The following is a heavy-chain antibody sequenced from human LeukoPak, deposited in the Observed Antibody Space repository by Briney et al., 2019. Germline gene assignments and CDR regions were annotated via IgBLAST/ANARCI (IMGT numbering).Heavy chain of an antibody. Sequence: ASVKVSCKVSGYTLTELSMHWVRQAPGQGLEWMGWINPNSGGTNYAQKFQGRVTMTRDTSISTAYMELSRLRSDDTAVYYCARGQYSSSSEGYYYYYYMDVWGKGTTVTVSS. D-gene: IGHD6-6*01. J-gene: IGHJ6*03. V-gene: IGHV1-2*02. CDR1: GYTLTELS. CDR2: INPNSGGT. CDR3: ARGQYSSSSEGYYYYYYMDV.